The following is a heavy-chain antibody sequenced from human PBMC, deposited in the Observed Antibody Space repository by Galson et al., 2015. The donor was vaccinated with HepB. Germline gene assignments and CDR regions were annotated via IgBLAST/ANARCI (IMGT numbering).Heavy chain of an antibody. CDR1: GYTLTGLS. D-gene: IGHD3-22*01. V-gene: IGHV1-24*01. CDR2: FDPEDGET. CDR3: ATGGLYGRTYYDS. J-gene: IGHJ4*02. Sequence: SVKVSCKVSGYTLTGLSMHWVRQAPGEGLEWMGGFDPEDGETIYAQKFQGRVTMTEDTSTDTAYMELSSLRSEDTAVYYCATGGLYGRTYYDSWGQGTLVTVSS.